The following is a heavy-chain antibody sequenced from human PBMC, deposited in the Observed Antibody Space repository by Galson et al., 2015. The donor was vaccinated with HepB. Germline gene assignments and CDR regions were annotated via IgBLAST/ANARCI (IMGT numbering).Heavy chain of an antibody. V-gene: IGHV3-30*18. J-gene: IGHJ4*02. CDR2: ISSDGTHK. D-gene: IGHD6-6*01. Sequence: SGFTFSRYGMHWVRQAPGKGLEWVALISSDGTHKYYADSVKGRFTISRDNSKNTLYLQMNSLRAEDTAVYYCAKDRPIDYWGQGTLVTVSS. CDR3: AKDRPIDY. CDR1: GFTFSRYG.